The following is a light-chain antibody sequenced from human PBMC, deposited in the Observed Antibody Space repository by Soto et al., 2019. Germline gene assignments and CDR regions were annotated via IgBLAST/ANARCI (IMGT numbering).Light chain of an antibody. V-gene: IGKV1-6*01. CDR2: AAS. Sequence: AVQMTQSPSSLSASVGDRVTITCRASQGIRNDLGWYQQKPGKAAKLLIYAASSLQSGVPSRFSGSGSGTDFTLTISSLQPEDFATYYCLQDYTYPLTFGGGTKVEIK. J-gene: IGKJ4*01. CDR1: QGIRND. CDR3: LQDYTYPLT.